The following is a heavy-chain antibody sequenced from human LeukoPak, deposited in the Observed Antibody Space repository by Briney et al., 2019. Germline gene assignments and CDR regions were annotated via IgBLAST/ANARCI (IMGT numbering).Heavy chain of an antibody. J-gene: IGHJ4*02. D-gene: IGHD3-10*01. CDR1: GGSFSGYY. Sequence: KPSETLSLTCAVYGGSFSGYYWSWLPQPPGKGLEWIGEINHSGITNYNPSLQSRVTISVDTSKNQFSLKLTSVTAEHTAVYYFTRGRRWFVYWGEGTLVTVSS. V-gene: IGHV4-34*01. CDR3: TRGRRWFVY. CDR2: INHSGIT.